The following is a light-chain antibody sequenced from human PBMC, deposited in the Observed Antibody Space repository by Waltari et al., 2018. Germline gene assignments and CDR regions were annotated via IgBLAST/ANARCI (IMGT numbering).Light chain of an antibody. J-gene: IGLJ2*01. CDR3: CSYAGSSTLVV. CDR1: SSDVGSYNL. Sequence: QSALTQPASVSGSPGQSITISCTGTSSDVGSYNLVSWDQQHPGKAPKLMIYEGSNRPSGVSNRFSGSKSGNTASLTISGLQAEDEADYYCCSYAGSSTLVVFGGGTKLTVL. V-gene: IGLV2-23*01. CDR2: EGS.